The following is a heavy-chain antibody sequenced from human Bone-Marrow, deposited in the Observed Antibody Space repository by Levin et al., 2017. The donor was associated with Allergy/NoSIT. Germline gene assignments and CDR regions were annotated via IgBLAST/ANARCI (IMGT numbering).Heavy chain of an antibody. D-gene: IGHD3-16*01. CDR2: IWYDGSNK. V-gene: IGHV3-33*01. J-gene: IGHJ4*02. CDR1: GFNFSNYG. Sequence: GESLKISCAASGFNFSNYGMHWVRQAPGKGLEWMAVIWYDGSNKYYAESVKGRFSISRDNSKNTVHLQMNGLRADDTAVYYCARDMRGPFDYWGQGTLVTVSS. CDR3: ARDMRGPFDY.